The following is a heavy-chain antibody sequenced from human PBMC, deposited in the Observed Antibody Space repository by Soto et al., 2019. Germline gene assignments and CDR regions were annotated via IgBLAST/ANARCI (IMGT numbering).Heavy chain of an antibody. V-gene: IGHV1-46*03. CDR2: INPSGGST. CDR1: GYTFTSYY. D-gene: IGHD6-6*01. Sequence: QVQLVQSGAEVKKPGASVKVSCKASGYTFTSYYMHWVRQAPGQGLEWMGIINPSGGSTSYAQKFQGRVTMTRDTSTSTVYMELSSLRSEDTAVYYCARERGTLEQLDEFPANWFDPWGQGTLVTVSS. CDR3: ARERGTLEQLDEFPANWFDP. J-gene: IGHJ5*02.